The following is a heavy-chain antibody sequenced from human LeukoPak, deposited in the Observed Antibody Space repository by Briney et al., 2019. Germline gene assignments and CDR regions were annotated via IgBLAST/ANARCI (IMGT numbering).Heavy chain of an antibody. J-gene: IGHJ6*03. CDR2: INHSGST. Sequence: SETLSLTCAVYGGSFSGYYWGWIRQSPGKGLEWIGEINHSGSTNYNPSLKSRVTISIDTSKNQFSLKLSSVTAADTAVYYCASSGQCTNGLCRDVGYMDVWGKGTTVTVSS. CDR1: GGSFSGYY. V-gene: IGHV4-34*01. D-gene: IGHD2-8*01. CDR3: ASSGQCTNGLCRDVGYMDV.